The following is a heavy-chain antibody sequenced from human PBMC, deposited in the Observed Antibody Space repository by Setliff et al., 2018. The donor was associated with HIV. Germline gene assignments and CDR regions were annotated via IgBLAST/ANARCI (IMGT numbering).Heavy chain of an antibody. V-gene: IGHV4-61*02. CDR1: GGSINSGTYY. CDR3: ARGAEYPNWYFDL. Sequence: PSETLSLTCTVSGGSINSGTYYWSWIRQPAGKGLEWIGRVYNSGSANYNPSLTSRVTMSVDTSKNHFSLNLNSLTAAEPAIYYCARGAEYPNWYFDLWGRGTLVTVSS. J-gene: IGHJ2*01. CDR2: VYNSGSA.